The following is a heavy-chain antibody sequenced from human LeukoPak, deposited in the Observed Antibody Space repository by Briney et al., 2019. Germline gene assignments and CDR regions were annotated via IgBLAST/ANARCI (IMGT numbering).Heavy chain of an antibody. CDR2: ISAYNGNT. Sequence: ASVKVSCKASVYTFTSYGISWVRQAPGQGLEWMGWISAYNGNTNYAQKLQGRVTMTTDTSTSTAYMELRSLRSDDTAVYYCARSSTTVGYYYYGMDVWGQGTTVTVSS. V-gene: IGHV1-18*01. J-gene: IGHJ6*02. D-gene: IGHD4-11*01. CDR1: VYTFTSYG. CDR3: ARSSTTVGYYYYGMDV.